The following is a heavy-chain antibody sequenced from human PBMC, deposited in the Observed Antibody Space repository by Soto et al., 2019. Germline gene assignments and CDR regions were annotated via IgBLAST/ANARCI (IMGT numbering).Heavy chain of an antibody. V-gene: IGHV3-23*01. J-gene: IGHJ4*02. CDR3: AKDLGWSYYYDSSGYYPFDY. CDR2: ISGSGGST. Sequence: GSLRLSCAASGFTFISDAIISFRHPPFKWLEWVSAISGSGGSTYYADSVKGRFTSARDNSKNTLYLQMNSLRAEDTAVYYCAKDLGWSYYYDSSGYYPFDYWGQGTLVTVSS. CDR1: GFTFISDA. D-gene: IGHD3-22*01.